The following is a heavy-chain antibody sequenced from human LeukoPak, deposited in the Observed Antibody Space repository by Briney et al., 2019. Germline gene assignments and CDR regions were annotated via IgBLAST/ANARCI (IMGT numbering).Heavy chain of an antibody. CDR3: ARSYRAGYSSSWWVC. D-gene: IGHD6-13*01. CDR1: GYTFTSYY. V-gene: IGHV1-46*01. J-gene: IGHJ4*02. CDR2: INPSGGST. Sequence: EASVKVSCKASGYTFTSYYMHWVRQAPGQGLEWMGIINPSGGSTSYAQKFQGRVTMTRDTSTSTVYMELSSLRSEDTAVYYCARSYRAGYSSSWWVCWGQGTLVTVSS.